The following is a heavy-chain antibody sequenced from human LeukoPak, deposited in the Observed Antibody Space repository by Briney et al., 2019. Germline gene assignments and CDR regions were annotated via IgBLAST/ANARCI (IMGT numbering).Heavy chain of an antibody. CDR2: ISYDGSNK. V-gene: IGHV3-30*04. J-gene: IGHJ4*02. CDR3: ARDGHYYDSSGYSSSNYFDY. Sequence: GGSLRLSCAASGFTFSSYAMHWVRQAPGKGLEWVAVISYDGSNKYYADSVKGRFTISRDNSKNTLYLQMNSLRAEDTAVYYCARDGHYYDSSGYSSSNYFDYWGQGTLVTVSS. D-gene: IGHD3-22*01. CDR1: GFTFSSYA.